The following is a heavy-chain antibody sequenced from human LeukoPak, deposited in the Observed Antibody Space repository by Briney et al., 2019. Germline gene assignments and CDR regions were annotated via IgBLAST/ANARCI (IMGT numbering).Heavy chain of an antibody. D-gene: IGHD6-13*01. CDR2: ISGSGGST. J-gene: IGHJ5*02. V-gene: IGHV3-23*01. CDR3: AKNTATGYSSSWYRS. Sequence: PGGSMRLSCVASGFTFSSYAMSWVLQAPGKGLEWVSAISGSGGSTYYADSVKGRFTISRDNSKNTLYLQMNSLRAEDTAVYYCAKNTATGYSSSWYRSWGQGTLVTVSS. CDR1: GFTFSSYA.